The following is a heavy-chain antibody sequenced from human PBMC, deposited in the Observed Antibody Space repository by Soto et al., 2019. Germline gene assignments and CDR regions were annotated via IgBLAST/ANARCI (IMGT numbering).Heavy chain of an antibody. Sequence: GGSLRLSCAASGFTFSSYTMSWVRQAPGKGLEWISAVSGSGGGTYYADSVKGRFTISRDNSKDTLYLQMNNLRAGDTAVYYCAKPPDYNWNDYWGQGTLVTVSS. CDR3: AKPPDYNWNDY. V-gene: IGHV3-23*01. J-gene: IGHJ4*02. D-gene: IGHD1-20*01. CDR1: GFTFSSYT. CDR2: VSGSGGGT.